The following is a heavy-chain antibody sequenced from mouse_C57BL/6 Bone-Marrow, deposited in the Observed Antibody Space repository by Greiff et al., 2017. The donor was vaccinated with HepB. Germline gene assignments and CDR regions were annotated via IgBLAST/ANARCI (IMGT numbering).Heavy chain of an antibody. CDR1: GFSFNTYA. D-gene: IGHD1-1*01. CDR2: IRSKSNNYAT. V-gene: IGHV10-1*01. CDR3: VRHGYYGSSPFDY. J-gene: IGHJ2*01. Sequence: EVQLVESGGGLVQPKGSLKLSCAASGFSFNTYAMNWVRQAPGKGLEWVARIRSKSNNYATYYADSVKDRFTISRDDSESMRYLQMNNLKTEDTAMYYCVRHGYYGSSPFDYWGQGTTLTVSS.